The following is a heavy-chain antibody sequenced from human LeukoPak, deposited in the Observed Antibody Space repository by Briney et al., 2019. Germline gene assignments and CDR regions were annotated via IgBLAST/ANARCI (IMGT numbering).Heavy chain of an antibody. V-gene: IGHV4-61*02. D-gene: IGHD6-6*01. CDR1: GGSISSGSYY. CDR2: IYTSGST. Sequence: SSQTLSLTCTVSGGSISSGSYYWSWIRQPAGKGLEWIGRIYTSGSTNYNPSLKSRVTISVDTSKNQFSLKLSSVTAADTAVYYCARGDQQLVSDAFDIWGQGTMVTVSS. J-gene: IGHJ3*02. CDR3: ARGDQQLVSDAFDI.